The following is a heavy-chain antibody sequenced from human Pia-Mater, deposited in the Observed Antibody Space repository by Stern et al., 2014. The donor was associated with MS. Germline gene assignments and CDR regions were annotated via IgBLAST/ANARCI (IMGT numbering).Heavy chain of an antibody. CDR1: GFTFSSYG. J-gene: IGHJ4*02. CDR2: IWYDGSNK. CDR3: ARGGGSWGYFDY. V-gene: IGHV3-33*01. D-gene: IGHD1-26*01. Sequence: MQLVESGGGVVQPGRSLRLSCAASGFTFSSYGMHWVRQAPGKGLEWVAVIWYDGSNKYYADSVKGRFTISRDNSKNTLYLQMNSLRAEDTAVYYSARGGGSWGYFDYWGQGTLVTVSS.